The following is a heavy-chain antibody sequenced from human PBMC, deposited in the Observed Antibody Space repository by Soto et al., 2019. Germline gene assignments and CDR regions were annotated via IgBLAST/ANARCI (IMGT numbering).Heavy chain of an antibody. CDR3: TKERYSYGYRGFDY. CDR2: LTGSGENT. J-gene: IGHJ4*02. Sequence: GGSLRLSCAASGFTFSTYAMSWVRQAPGKGLEWVSALTGSGENTYYADSVEGRFSISRDNSRNTLNLQMNSLRAEDTAVYYCTKERYSYGYRGFDYWGQGTLVTVSS. D-gene: IGHD5-18*01. V-gene: IGHV3-23*01. CDR1: GFTFSTYA.